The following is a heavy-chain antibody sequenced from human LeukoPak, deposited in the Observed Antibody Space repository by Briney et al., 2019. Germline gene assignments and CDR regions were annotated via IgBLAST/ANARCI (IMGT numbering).Heavy chain of an antibody. CDR3: ARVGTGTSGIDY. V-gene: IGHV4-38-2*02. Sequence: SETLSLTCTVSGYSISSGYYWGWIRQPPGKGLEWIGSIYHSGSTYYNPSLKSRVTISVDTSKNQFSLKLSSVTAADTAVYYCARVGTGTSGIDYWGQGTLVTVSS. J-gene: IGHJ4*02. CDR2: IYHSGST. D-gene: IGHD2-2*01. CDR1: GYSISSGYY.